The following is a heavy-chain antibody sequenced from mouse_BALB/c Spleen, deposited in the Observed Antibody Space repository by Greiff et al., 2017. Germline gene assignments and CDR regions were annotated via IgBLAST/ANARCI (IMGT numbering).Heavy chain of an antibody. CDR2: IRLKSNNYAT. D-gene: IGHD2-2*01. J-gene: IGHJ4*01. CDR1: GFTFSNYW. Sequence: EVKLEESGGGLVQPGGSMKLSCVASGFTFSNYWMNWVRQSPEKGLEWVAEIRLKSNNYATHYAESVKGRFTISRDDSKSSVYLQMNNLRAEDTGIYYCTRVGGYDEDAMDYWGQGTSVTVSS. CDR3: TRVGGYDEDAMDY. V-gene: IGHV6-6*02.